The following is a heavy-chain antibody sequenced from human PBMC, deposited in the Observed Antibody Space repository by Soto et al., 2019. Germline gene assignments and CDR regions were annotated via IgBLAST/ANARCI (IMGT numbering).Heavy chain of an antibody. CDR2: IYYSGST. J-gene: IGHJ4*02. Sequence: PSETLSLTCTVSGGSISSSSYYWGWIRKPPGKGLEWIGSIYYSGSTYYNPSLKSRVTISVDTSKNQFSLKLSSVTAADTAVYYCARSPPIHRLLYYFDYWGQGTLVTVSS. CDR3: ARSPPIHRLLYYFDY. CDR1: GGSISSSSYY. V-gene: IGHV4-39*01.